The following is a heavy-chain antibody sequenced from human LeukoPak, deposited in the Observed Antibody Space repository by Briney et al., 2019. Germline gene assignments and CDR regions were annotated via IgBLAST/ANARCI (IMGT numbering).Heavy chain of an antibody. J-gene: IGHJ5*02. CDR2: INHSGST. V-gene: IGHV4-4*02. Sequence: PSGTLSLTCAVSGGSISSSNWWSWVRQPPGKGLEWIGEINHSGSTNYNPSLKSRVTISVDTSKNQFSLKLSSVTAADTAVYYCARRYIPAAMENWFDPWGQGTLVTVSS. D-gene: IGHD2-2*01. CDR1: GGSISSSNW. CDR3: ARRYIPAAMENWFDP.